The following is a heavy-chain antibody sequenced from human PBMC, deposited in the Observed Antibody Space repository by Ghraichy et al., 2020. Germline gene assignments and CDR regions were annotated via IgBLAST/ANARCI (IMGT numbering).Heavy chain of an antibody. CDR3: ASGVTTGWIFDY. D-gene: IGHD6-19*01. V-gene: IGHV3-11*06. Sequence: GRFTISRDNAKNSLYLQMNSLRAEDTAVYYCASGVTTGWIFDYWGRGTLVTVSS. J-gene: IGHJ4*02.